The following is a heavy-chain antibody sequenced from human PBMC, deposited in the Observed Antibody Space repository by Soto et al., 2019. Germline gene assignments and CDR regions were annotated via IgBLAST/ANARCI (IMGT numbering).Heavy chain of an antibody. CDR2: ISWNSGSI. CDR1: GFPFDDYA. D-gene: IGHD6-19*01. CDR3: AKDMGYSSGWYYAFDI. V-gene: IGHV3-9*01. J-gene: IGHJ3*02. Sequence: GGSLRLSCAASGFPFDDYAMHWVRQAPGKGLEWVSGISWNSGSIGYADSVKGRFTISRDNAKNSLYLQMNSLRAEDTALYYCAKDMGYSSGWYYAFDIWGQGTMVTVSS.